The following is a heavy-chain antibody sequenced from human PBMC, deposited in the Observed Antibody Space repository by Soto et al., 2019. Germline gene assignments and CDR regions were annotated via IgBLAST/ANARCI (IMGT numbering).Heavy chain of an antibody. D-gene: IGHD6-13*01. CDR1: GFTFSSYW. Sequence: GGSLRLSCAASGFTFSSYWMHWVRQAPGKGLVWVSRINSDGSSTSYADSVKGRFTISRDNAKNTLYLQMNSLRAEDTAVYYCAREGYSSSLDYWGQGTLVTVSS. J-gene: IGHJ4*02. V-gene: IGHV3-74*01. CDR3: AREGYSSSLDY. CDR2: INSDGSST.